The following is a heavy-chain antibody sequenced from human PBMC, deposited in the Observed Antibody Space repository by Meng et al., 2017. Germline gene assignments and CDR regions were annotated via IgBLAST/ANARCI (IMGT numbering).Heavy chain of an antibody. D-gene: IGHD3-16*02. Sequence: ASVKVSCKASGYTFTSYGISWVRQAPGQGLEWMGWISAYNGNTNYAQKLQGRVTMTTDTSTSTAYMELRSLRSDDTAVYYCARSNIMITFGGVIDPYYGMDVWGQGTTVTVSS. V-gene: IGHV1-18*01. CDR3: ARSNIMITFGGVIDPYYGMDV. CDR2: ISAYNGNT. CDR1: GYTFTSYG. J-gene: IGHJ6*02.